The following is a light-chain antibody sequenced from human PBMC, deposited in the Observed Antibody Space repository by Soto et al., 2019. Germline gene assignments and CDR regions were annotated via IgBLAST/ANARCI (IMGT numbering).Light chain of an antibody. J-gene: IGKJ1*01. Sequence: DIQMTQSPSTLSASVGDRVTITCRASQSISRWLAWYQQKPGQAPKLLIYTASTLASGVPLRFSGGGAGTDFPPTTSRLQPDDFATYDCQHYNTHCVTFGQGNTVEI. CDR3: QHYNTHCVT. CDR2: TAS. V-gene: IGKV1-5*03. CDR1: QSISRW.